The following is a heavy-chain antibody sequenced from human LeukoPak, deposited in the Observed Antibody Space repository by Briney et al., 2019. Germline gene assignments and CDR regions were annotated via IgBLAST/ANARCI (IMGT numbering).Heavy chain of an antibody. CDR3: AKDTTPPKAGFDP. J-gene: IGHJ5*02. Sequence: PGGSLRLSCAASGFTFSSDGMHWVRQAPGKGLEWVAFIRYDGSNKYYADSVKGRFTISRDNSKNTLYLQMNSLRAEDTAVYYCAKDTTPPKAGFDPWGQGTLVTVSS. V-gene: IGHV3-30*02. D-gene: IGHD1-14*01. CDR2: IRYDGSNK. CDR1: GFTFSSDG.